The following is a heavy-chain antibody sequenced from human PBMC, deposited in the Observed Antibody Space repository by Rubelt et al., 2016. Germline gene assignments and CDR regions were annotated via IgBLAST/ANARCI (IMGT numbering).Heavy chain of an antibody. D-gene: IGHD3-10*01. Sequence: QVQLVQSGAEVKKPGASVKVSCKVSGYTLTELSMHWVRQAPGKGLEWMGGFDPEDGETIYVMKFQGSVTITEDTSNDTAYMELSSLRSEDTAVYYCATADYGSGSYSFDYWGQGTLVTVSS. CDR3: ATADYGSGSYSFDY. J-gene: IGHJ4*02. CDR2: FDPEDGET. CDR1: GYTLTELS. V-gene: IGHV1-24*01.